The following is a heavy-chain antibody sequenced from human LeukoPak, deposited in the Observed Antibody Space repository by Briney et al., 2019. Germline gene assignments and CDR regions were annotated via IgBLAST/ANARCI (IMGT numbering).Heavy chain of an antibody. CDR3: ARGYGIAAGD. V-gene: IGHV3-30-3*01. D-gene: IGHD6-13*01. CDR2: ISYDGSNK. J-gene: IGHJ4*02. Sequence: GGSLRLSCAASGFTFSSYAMHWVRQAPGKGLEWVAVISYDGSNKYYADSVKGRFTISGDNSNNTLYLQMNSLRAEDTAVYYCARGYGIAAGDWGQGTLVTVSS. CDR1: GFTFSSYA.